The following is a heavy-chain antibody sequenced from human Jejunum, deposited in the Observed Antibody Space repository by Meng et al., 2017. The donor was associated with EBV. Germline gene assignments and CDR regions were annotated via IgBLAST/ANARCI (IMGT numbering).Heavy chain of an antibody. Sequence: QSTLKESGPTLVKPTETLTLTCTVSGFSLSTSGVGVGWIRQPPGKALEWLAHIYWDENKRYSTSLRSRLSIMKDTSKSQVVLTMTNMDPVDTATYYCARRYGDYVRYFDSWGQGILVTVSS. CDR2: IYWDENK. V-gene: IGHV2-5*02. J-gene: IGHJ4*02. CDR3: ARRYGDYVRYFDS. CDR1: GFSLSTSGVG. D-gene: IGHD4-17*01.